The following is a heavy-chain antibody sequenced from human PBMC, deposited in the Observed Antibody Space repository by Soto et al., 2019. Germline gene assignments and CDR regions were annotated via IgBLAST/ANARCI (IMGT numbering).Heavy chain of an antibody. CDR2: IYYSGST. CDR3: ARRSLGSWFDP. CDR1: GGSISSYY. Sequence: SETLSLTCTVSGGSISSYYWSWIRQPPGKGLEWIGYIYYSGSTNYNPSLKSRVTISVDTSKNQFSLKLSSVTAADTAVYYCARRSLGSWFDPWGQGTLVTVSS. J-gene: IGHJ5*02. D-gene: IGHD1-26*01. V-gene: IGHV4-59*08.